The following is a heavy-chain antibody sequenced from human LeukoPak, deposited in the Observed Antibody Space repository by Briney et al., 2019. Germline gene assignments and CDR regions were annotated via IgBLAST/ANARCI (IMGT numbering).Heavy chain of an antibody. J-gene: IGHJ4*02. D-gene: IGHD5-12*01. CDR1: GFTFSTYG. V-gene: IGHV3-30*02. CDR2: ISYDGVD. Sequence: HTGGSLRLSCAASGFTFSTYGMHWVRQAPGKGLEWVAFISYDGVDYYADSVRGRFTISRDNSENTVSLQMNSLRAEDTAVYFCAKAPWLRNNTCWADYWGQGTQVTVSS. CDR3: AKAPWLRNNTCWADY.